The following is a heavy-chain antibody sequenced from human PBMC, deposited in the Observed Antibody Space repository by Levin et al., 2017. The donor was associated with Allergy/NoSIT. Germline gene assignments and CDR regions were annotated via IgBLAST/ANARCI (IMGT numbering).Heavy chain of an antibody. CDR1: GFTVSSNY. CDR2: IYSGGST. Sequence: GESLKISCAASGFTVSSNYMSWVRQAPGKGLEWVSVIYSGGSTYYADSVKGRFTISRDNSKNTLYLQMNSLRAEDTAVYYCARETETYYYDSSGYYEYYFDYWGQGTLVTVSS. J-gene: IGHJ4*02. CDR3: ARETETYYYDSSGYYEYYFDY. D-gene: IGHD3-22*01. V-gene: IGHV3-53*01.